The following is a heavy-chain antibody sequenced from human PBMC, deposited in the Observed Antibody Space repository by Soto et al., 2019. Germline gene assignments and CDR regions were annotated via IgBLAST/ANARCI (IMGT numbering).Heavy chain of an antibody. CDR1: GGSISSGGYY. CDR2: IYYSGST. CDR3: ARDGCSSTSCYHGRILLDV. D-gene: IGHD2-2*01. V-gene: IGHV4-31*03. Sequence: SETLSLTCTVSGGSISSGGYYWSWIRQHPGKGLEWIGYIYYSGSTYYNPSLKSRVTISVDTSKNQFSLKLSSVTAADTAVYYCARDGCSSTSCYHGRILLDVWGQGITVTVSS. J-gene: IGHJ6*02.